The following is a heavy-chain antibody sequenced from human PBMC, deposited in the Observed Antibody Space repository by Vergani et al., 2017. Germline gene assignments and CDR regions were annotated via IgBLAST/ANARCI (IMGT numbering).Heavy chain of an antibody. D-gene: IGHD3-10*01. CDR3: ARDLSYGSALEEYYYYGMDV. J-gene: IGHJ6*02. CDR2: IYYSGST. CDR1: GGSISSYY. Sequence: QVQLQESGPGLVKPSETLSLTCTVSGGSISSYYWSWIRQPPGKGLEWIGYIYYSGSTNYNPSLKSRVTISVDTSKNQFSLKLSSVTAADTAVYYCARDLSYGSALEEYYYYGMDVWGQGTTVTVSS. V-gene: IGHV4-59*01.